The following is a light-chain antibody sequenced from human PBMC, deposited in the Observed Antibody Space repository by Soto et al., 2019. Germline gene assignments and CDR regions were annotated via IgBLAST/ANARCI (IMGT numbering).Light chain of an antibody. CDR1: HSVGSL. CDR3: QKRSAWPWT. J-gene: IGKJ1*01. V-gene: IGKV3-11*01. CDR2: FES. Sequence: ELVLTQSPATLSLSPGDSATLSCRASHSVGSLLAWYQQKPGQAPRLLIYFESNRATGIPHRFSGSGSGTDLTLTIDRLEPEDFAVFYCQKRSAWPWTFGQGTKVDIK.